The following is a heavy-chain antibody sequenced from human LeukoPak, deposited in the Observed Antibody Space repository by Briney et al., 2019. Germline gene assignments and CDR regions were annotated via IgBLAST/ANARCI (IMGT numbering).Heavy chain of an antibody. CDR3: TFEIGRSQGAFDI. Sequence: PGGPLRLSCAASGFTFRKYAMHWVRQTPGKGLEWVAAVWNDGSDENYADSVKGRFTISSDNSKNTLYLQMNSLRAEDTAVYYCTFEIGRSQGAFDIWGHGTMITVSS. D-gene: IGHD1-26*01. J-gene: IGHJ3*02. CDR2: VWNDGSDE. V-gene: IGHV3-33*01. CDR1: GFTFRKYA.